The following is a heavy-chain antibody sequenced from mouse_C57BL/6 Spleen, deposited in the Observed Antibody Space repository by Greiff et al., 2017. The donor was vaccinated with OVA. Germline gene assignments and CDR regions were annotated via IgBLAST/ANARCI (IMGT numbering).Heavy chain of an antibody. Sequence: EVQLQESGPGLVKPSQSLSLTCSVPGYSITSGYYWNWIRQFPGNKLEWMGYISYDGSNNYNPSLKNRISITRDTSKNQFFLKLNSVTTEDTATYYCARTGTWYFDVWGTGTTVTVSS. CDR3: ARTGTWYFDV. CDR2: ISYDGSN. J-gene: IGHJ1*03. V-gene: IGHV3-6*01. D-gene: IGHD4-1*01. CDR1: GYSITSGYY.